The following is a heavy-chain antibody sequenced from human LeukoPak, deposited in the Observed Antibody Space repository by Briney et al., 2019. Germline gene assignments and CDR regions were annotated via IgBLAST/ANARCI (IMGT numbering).Heavy chain of an antibody. CDR2: ISYAGSNK. V-gene: IGHV3-30-3*01. CDR3: ARDRGSGDSFDL. CDR1: GFTFSSYA. D-gene: IGHD6-19*01. J-gene: IGHJ3*01. Sequence: GGSLRLSCAASGFTFSSYAMHWVRQAPGKGLEWVAVISYAGSNKYYADSVKGRFTISRDNSKNTLYLQMNTLRAEDTGVYYCARDRGSGDSFDLWGQGAMVTVSS.